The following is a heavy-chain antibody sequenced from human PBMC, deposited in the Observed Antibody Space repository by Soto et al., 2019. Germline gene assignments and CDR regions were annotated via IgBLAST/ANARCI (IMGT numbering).Heavy chain of an antibody. J-gene: IGHJ3*02. CDR2: IGVYNGHT. Sequence: QVHLVQSGAEVKKPGASVTVSCKASGYTFVDYGLNWVRQAPGQGLEWMGWIGVYNGHTNYAQNLQGRVTMTADTATSTAYMELRSLRSDDTSVYYCARPGRSGYADGFDIWGLGTMVTVSS. CDR1: GYTFVDYG. D-gene: IGHD3-3*01. V-gene: IGHV1-18*01. CDR3: ARPGRSGYADGFDI.